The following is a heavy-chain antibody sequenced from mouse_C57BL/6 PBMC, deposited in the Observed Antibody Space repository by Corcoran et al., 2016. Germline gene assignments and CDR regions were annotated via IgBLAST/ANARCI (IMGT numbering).Heavy chain of an antibody. J-gene: IGHJ2*01. D-gene: IGHD2-12*01. CDR2: INPNNGGT. CDR1: GYTFTDYY. Sequence: EVQLQQSGPELVKPGASVKISCKAPGYTFTDYYMNWVKQSHGKSLEWIGDINPNNGGTSYNQKFKGKATLTVDKSSSTAYMELRSLTSEDSAVDYCSGSGYSGDYWGQGTTLTVSS. V-gene: IGHV1-26*01. CDR3: SGSGYSGDY.